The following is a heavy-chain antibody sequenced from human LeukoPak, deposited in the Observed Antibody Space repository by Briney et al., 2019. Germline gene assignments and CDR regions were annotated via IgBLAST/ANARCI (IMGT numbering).Heavy chain of an antibody. D-gene: IGHD3-22*01. V-gene: IGHV3-66*01. Sequence: GGSLRLSCAASGFTVSSNYMSWVRQAPGKGLEWVSVIYSGGSTYYADSVKGRFTISRDNSKNTLYLQMNSLRAEDTAVYYCASPNPIKYYYDSSDPDDKAFDIWGQGTMVTVSS. CDR3: ASPNPIKYYYDSSDPDDKAFDI. CDR1: GFTVSSNY. J-gene: IGHJ3*02. CDR2: IYSGGST.